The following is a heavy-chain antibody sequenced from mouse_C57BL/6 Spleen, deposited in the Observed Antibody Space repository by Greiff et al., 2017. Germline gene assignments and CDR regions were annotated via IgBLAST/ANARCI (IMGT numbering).Heavy chain of an antibody. CDR1: GYTFTSYW. CDR2: IDPSDSYT. CDR3: ARSGGSSGSDY. D-gene: IGHD3-2*02. Sequence: QVQLQQPGAELVMPGASVKLSCKASGYTFTSYWMHWVKQRPGQGLEWIGEIDPSDSYTNYNQKFKGKSTLTVDKSSSTAYMQLSSLTSEDSAVYYCARSGGSSGSDYWGQGTTLTVSS. V-gene: IGHV1-69*01. J-gene: IGHJ2*01.